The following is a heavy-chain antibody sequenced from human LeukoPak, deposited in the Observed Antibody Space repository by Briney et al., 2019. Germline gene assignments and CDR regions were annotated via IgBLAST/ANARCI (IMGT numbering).Heavy chain of an antibody. CDR1: GFSFSSYS. CDR2: ISSSSSYI. V-gene: IGHV3-21*01. Sequence: GGSLRLSCAASGFSFSSYSMNWVRQAPGKGLEWVSSISSSSSYIYSADSVKGRFTISRDNAKNSLFLQMNSLRAEDTAVYYCARGAYSGRSSYFDYWGQGTLVTVSS. D-gene: IGHD3-10*01. J-gene: IGHJ4*02. CDR3: ARGAYSGRSSYFDY.